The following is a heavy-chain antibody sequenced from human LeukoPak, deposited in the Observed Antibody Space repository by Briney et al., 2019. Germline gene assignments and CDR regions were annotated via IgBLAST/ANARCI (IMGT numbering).Heavy chain of an antibody. J-gene: IGHJ4*02. CDR1: GFTLSGYW. CDR3: ARYVVASACFDS. CDR2: MNSDGTVT. D-gene: IGHD2-21*01. Sequence: PGGSQRLSCAASGFTLSGYWMHWVRQAPGEGLVWVSRMNSDGTVTTYADSVRGRFTISRDNARYTLYLQMSSLRAEDTAVYYCARYVVASACFDSWGQGTPVTVSS. V-gene: IGHV3-74*01.